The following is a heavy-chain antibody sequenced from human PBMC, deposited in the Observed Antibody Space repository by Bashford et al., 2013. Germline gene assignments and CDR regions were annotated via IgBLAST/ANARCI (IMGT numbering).Heavy chain of an antibody. CDR2: MNPNSGNT. V-gene: IGHV1-8*01. CDR3: ARAFGANHYYYGMDV. Sequence: ASVKVSCKASGYTFTSYDINWVRQATGQGLEWMGWMNPNSGNTGYAQKFQGRVTMTRNTSISTAYMELSSLRSEDTAVYYCARAFGANHYYYGMDVWGQGTTVTVSS. D-gene: IGHD3-3*01. CDR1: GYTFTSYD. J-gene: IGHJ6*02.